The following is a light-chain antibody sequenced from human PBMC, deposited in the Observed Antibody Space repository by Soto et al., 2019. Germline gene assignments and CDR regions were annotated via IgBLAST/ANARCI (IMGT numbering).Light chain of an antibody. Sequence: EVVLTQSPVTLSLSQGERATLSCRASQSFRGLLAWYQQKPGQAPRLLIYDAYNRATGIPPRFSGRGSGTDFTLTISSLEPEDSAVYYCQQRHMWPITFGQGTRLEIK. CDR1: QSFRGL. V-gene: IGKV3-11*01. CDR2: DAY. CDR3: QQRHMWPIT. J-gene: IGKJ5*01.